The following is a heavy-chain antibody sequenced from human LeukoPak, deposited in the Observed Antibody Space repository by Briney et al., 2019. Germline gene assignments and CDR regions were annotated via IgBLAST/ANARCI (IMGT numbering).Heavy chain of an antibody. CDR2: MYYSGST. CDR1: GGSISSGDYY. Sequence: PSQTLSLTCTVSGGSISSGDYYWNWIRQPPGKGLEWIGYMYYSGSTYNNPSLKSRITISVDTSKNQYSLKLSSVTAADTAVYYCGRYSSSWLPGGWFDPWGQGTLVTVSS. D-gene: IGHD6-13*01. J-gene: IGHJ5*02. CDR3: GRYSSSWLPGGWFDP. V-gene: IGHV4-30-4*01.